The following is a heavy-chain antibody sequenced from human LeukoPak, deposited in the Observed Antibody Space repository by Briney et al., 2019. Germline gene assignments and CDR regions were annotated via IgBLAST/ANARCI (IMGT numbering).Heavy chain of an antibody. V-gene: IGHV3-30*02. D-gene: IGHD2-8*01. CDR2: IQYDGSNE. Sequence: PGGSLRLSCVTSGFTFSSYGMHWVRQAPGRGLEWVAYIQYDGSNEQFADSVKGRFSISRDSSKNILYLQVNSLRAEDTAVYYCAKDRCSNGIGCYYYYMDVWGKGTTVTISS. CDR3: AKDRCSNGIGCYYYYMDV. J-gene: IGHJ6*03. CDR1: GFTFSSYG.